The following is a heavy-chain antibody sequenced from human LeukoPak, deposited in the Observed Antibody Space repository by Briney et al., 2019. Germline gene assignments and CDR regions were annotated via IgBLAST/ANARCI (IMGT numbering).Heavy chain of an antibody. J-gene: IGHJ6*04. CDR3: ARGDYDILTGYPYGYYYYGMDV. CDR1: GFTFSDYY. Sequence: GGSLRLSCAASGFTFSDYYVSWIRQAPGKGLEWVSYISSSSSYTNYADSVKGRFTISRDNAKNSLYLQMNSLSAEDTAVYYCARGDYDILTGYPYGYYYYGMDVWGKGTTVTVSS. CDR2: ISSSSSYT. V-gene: IGHV3-11*06. D-gene: IGHD3-9*01.